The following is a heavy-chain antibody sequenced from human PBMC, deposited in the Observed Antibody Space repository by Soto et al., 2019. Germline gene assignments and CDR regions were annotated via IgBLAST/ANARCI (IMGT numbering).Heavy chain of an antibody. D-gene: IGHD3-3*02. CDR2: IFYLASS. Sequence: SETLSLTCTVSGDSISSSDFYWGWVRQPPGKGLEGIGSIFYLASSYYNPSLKSRVTMSLDPSKNQFSLRLRSVTAADTALYFCSRHSLALRKNNWFDPWGQGIMVTVSS. CDR3: SRHSLALRKNNWFDP. V-gene: IGHV4-39*01. CDR1: GDSISSSDFY. J-gene: IGHJ5*02.